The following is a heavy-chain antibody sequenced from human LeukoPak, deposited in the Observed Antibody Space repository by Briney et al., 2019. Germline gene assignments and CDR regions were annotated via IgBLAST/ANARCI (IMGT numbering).Heavy chain of an antibody. J-gene: IGHJ4*02. Sequence: PGGSLRLSCIVSGLTFGDYPMSWFRQAPGKGLEWVGFIRSKAYGGATDYAASVRGRFTISRDDSKSIAYLQMNGLKTEDTAVYYCARARGAIGYWGQGTLVTVSS. CDR1: GLTFGDYP. CDR2: IRSKAYGGAT. CDR3: ARARGAIGY. D-gene: IGHD3-10*01. V-gene: IGHV3-49*03.